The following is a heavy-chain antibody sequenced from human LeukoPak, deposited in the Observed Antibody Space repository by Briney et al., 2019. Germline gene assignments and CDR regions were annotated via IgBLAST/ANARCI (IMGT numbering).Heavy chain of an antibody. Sequence: SETLSHTCTVSGDSISSSVYYWGWNRQPPGKGLEWIGSVYYSGSTYYNPSLKSRVTISMDTSKNQFSLMLSSATAADTAVYYSAAGIALFRRADYWGQGSLVTVSS. D-gene: IGHD2-21*01. CDR2: VYYSGST. CDR3: AAGIALFRRADY. J-gene: IGHJ4*02. V-gene: IGHV4-39*01. CDR1: GDSISSSVYY.